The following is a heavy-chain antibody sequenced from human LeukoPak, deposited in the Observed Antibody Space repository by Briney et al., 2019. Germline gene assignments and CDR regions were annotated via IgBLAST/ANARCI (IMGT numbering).Heavy chain of an antibody. V-gene: IGHV3-48*03. CDR2: ISSSGSTI. D-gene: IGHD6-19*01. CDR1: GFTFSSYE. Sequence: GESLKISCAASGFTFSSYEMNWVRQAPGKGLEWVSYISSSGSTIYYADSVKGRFTISRDNAKNSLYLQMNSLRAEDTAVYYCARDKGSGWSYYYGMDVWGQGTTVTVSS. CDR3: ARDKGSGWSYYYGMDV. J-gene: IGHJ6*02.